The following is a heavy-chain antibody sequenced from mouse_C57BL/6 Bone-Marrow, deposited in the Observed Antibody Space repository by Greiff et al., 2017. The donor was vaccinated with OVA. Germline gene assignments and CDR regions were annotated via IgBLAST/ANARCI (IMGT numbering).Heavy chain of an antibody. CDR1: GYTFTSYW. V-gene: IGHV1-61*01. J-gene: IGHJ4*01. CDR3: ARVPTTVVAHYYAMDY. CDR2: IYPSDSET. D-gene: IGHD1-1*01. Sequence: VQLQQPGAELVRPGSSVTLSCKASGYTFTSYWLAWVKQRPGQGLEWIGNIYPSDSETHYNQKFKDKATLTVDKSSSTAYMQLSSLTSEDSAVYYCARVPTTVVAHYYAMDYWGQGTSVTVSS.